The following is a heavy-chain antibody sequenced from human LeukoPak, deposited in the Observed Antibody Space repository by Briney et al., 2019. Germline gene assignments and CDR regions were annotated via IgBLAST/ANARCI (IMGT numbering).Heavy chain of an antibody. CDR3: ARGPSGYHNT. Sequence: GGSLRLSCAASGFTFSSYGMTWVRQAPGKGLEWVSYISSSSSTIYYADSVKGRFTISRDNAKNSLYLQLNSLRAEDTAVYYCARGPSGYHNTGGQGTLVTVSS. J-gene: IGHJ4*02. V-gene: IGHV3-48*01. CDR2: ISSSSSTI. D-gene: IGHD5-12*01. CDR1: GFTFSSYG.